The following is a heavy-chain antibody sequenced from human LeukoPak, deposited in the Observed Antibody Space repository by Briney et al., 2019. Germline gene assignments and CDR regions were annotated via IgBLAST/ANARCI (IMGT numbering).Heavy chain of an antibody. CDR2: ISSSSTI. V-gene: IGHV3-48*01. D-gene: IGHD2-2*02. CDR3: ARVDCSSTSCYTPYY. CDR1: GFTFSTYS. Sequence: PGGSLRLSCAASGFTFSTYSMNWVRQAPGKGLEWVSYISSSSTIYYADSVKGRFTISRDNAKNSLYLQMNSLRAEDTAVYYCARVDCSSTSCYTPYYWGQGTLVTVSS. J-gene: IGHJ4*02.